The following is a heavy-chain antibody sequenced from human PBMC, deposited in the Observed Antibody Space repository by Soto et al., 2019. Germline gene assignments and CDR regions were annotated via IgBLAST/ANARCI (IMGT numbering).Heavy chain of an antibody. D-gene: IGHD6-19*01. CDR1: GYSFTTYW. V-gene: IGHV5-51*01. CDR3: ARVPDSSLGPMDV. J-gene: IGHJ6*02. CDR2: MFPGDSDT. Sequence: GESLKISCKGSGYSFTTYWIGWVRQLPGQGLEWMGVMFPGDSDTRYSPSFQGQVTMSADPSTNTAYLEWSSLKAADSAMYYCARVPDSSLGPMDVWGQATTVTVSS.